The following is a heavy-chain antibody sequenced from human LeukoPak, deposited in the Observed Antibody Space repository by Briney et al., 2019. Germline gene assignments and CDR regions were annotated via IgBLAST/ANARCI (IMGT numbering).Heavy chain of an antibody. Sequence: QSGGSLRLSCAASGFTFSSYAMSWVRQAPGKGLDWLSAISGSGGTTYYADSVRGRFTISRDNSKNTLYLQMNSLRAEDTAVYYCAKAPSQWRYSEPSRYFDYWGQGTLVTVSS. CDR2: ISGSGGTT. V-gene: IGHV3-23*01. CDR1: GFTFSSYA. CDR3: AKAPSQWRYSEPSRYFDY. D-gene: IGHD6-19*01. J-gene: IGHJ4*02.